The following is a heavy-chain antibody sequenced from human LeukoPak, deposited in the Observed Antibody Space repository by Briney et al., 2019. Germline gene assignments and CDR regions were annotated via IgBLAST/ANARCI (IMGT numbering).Heavy chain of an antibody. D-gene: IGHD6-19*01. Sequence: GGSLRLSCVASGFTFGKYWMSWVRQAPGKGLEWVAVISYDGSNKYYADSVKGRFTISRDNSKNTLYLQMNSLRAEDTAVYYCARDFHPGYSSGWYRSPWFDPWGQGTLVTVSS. CDR2: ISYDGSNK. CDR3: ARDFHPGYSSGWYRSPWFDP. V-gene: IGHV3-30-3*01. J-gene: IGHJ5*02. CDR1: GFTFGKYW.